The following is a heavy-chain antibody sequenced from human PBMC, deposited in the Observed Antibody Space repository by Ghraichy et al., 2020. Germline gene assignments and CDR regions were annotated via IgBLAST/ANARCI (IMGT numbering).Heavy chain of an antibody. D-gene: IGHD2-15*01. J-gene: IGHJ4*02. CDR3: AGGYILVAATLVFDY. CDR1: GVTFSSYA. V-gene: IGHV1-69*13. CDR2: IIPIFGTA. Sequence: SVKVSCKASGVTFSSYAISWVRQAPGQGLEWMGGIIPIFGTANYAQKFQGRVTITADESTSTAYMELSSLRSEDTAVYYCAGGYILVAATLVFDYWGQGTLVTVSS.